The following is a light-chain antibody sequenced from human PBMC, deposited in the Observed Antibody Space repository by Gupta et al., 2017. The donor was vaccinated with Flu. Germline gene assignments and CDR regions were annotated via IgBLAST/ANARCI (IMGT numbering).Light chain of an antibody. CDR3: QQSYSDLA. J-gene: IGKJ5*01. Sequence: DIQMTQSPSSLSASVGDRVTITCRTSKNINTFLSWYQQKPGKAPKLLIYGASNLQSGVPSRFSGSGYGTDFTLTISSAQPEDFATYYCQQSYSDLAFGQGTRLDIK. CDR1: KNINTF. V-gene: IGKV1-39*01. CDR2: GAS.